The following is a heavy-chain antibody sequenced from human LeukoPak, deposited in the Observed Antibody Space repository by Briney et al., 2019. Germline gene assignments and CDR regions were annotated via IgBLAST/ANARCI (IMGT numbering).Heavy chain of an antibody. CDR3: ARDTPDSSGYYYVILVY. V-gene: IGHV1-46*01. D-gene: IGHD3-22*01. CDR2: INPSGGST. Sequence: ASVKVSCKASGYTFTGYYMHWVRQAPGQGLEWMGIINPSGGSTSYAQKFQGRVTMTRDMSTSTVYMELSRPRSDDTAVYYCARDTPDSSGYYYVILVYWGQGTLVTVSS. CDR1: GYTFTGYY. J-gene: IGHJ4*02.